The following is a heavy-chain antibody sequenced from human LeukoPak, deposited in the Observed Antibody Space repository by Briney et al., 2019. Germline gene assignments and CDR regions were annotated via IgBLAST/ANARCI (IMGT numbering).Heavy chain of an antibody. CDR1: GYTFNDNYY. J-gene: IGHJ5*02. D-gene: IGHD2-2*01. Sequence: ASVKVSCKASGYTFNDNYYMHWVRLAPGEGLEWMGRINPNSGDTNYAQKSQGRVTMTRDTSISTVYMELSRLKSDDTAVFYCARGLPGGFDPWGQGTLVTVSS. V-gene: IGHV1-2*06. CDR2: INPNSGDT. CDR3: ARGLPGGFDP.